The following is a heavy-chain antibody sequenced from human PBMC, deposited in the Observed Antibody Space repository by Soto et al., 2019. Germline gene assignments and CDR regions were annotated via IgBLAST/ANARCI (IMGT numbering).Heavy chain of an antibody. CDR2: INPNSGGT. CDR1: GYTFTGYG. J-gene: IGHJ5*02. D-gene: IGHD3-9*01. Sequence: ASVKVSCKASGYTFTGYGISWVRQAPGQGLDWMGWINPNSGGTNYAQKFQGWVTMTRDTSISTAYMELSRLRSDDTAVYYCARDLAGILTGYYMGPWFDPWGQGTLVTVS. CDR3: ARDLAGILTGYYMGPWFDP. V-gene: IGHV1-2*04.